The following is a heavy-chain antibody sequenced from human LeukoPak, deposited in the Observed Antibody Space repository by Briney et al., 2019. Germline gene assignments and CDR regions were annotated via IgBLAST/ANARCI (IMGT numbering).Heavy chain of an antibody. CDR1: GFTFSRYW. CDR2: INQDGSEK. V-gene: IGHV3-7*01. Sequence: GGSLRLSCAASGFTFSRYWMSWVRQAPGKGLEWVANINQDGSEKHYVDSVKGRFTISRDNAENSLYLQMNSLRAEDTAVYYCAKVRGLEWFNMDVWGKGTTVTVSS. D-gene: IGHD3-3*01. CDR3: AKVRGLEWFNMDV. J-gene: IGHJ6*03.